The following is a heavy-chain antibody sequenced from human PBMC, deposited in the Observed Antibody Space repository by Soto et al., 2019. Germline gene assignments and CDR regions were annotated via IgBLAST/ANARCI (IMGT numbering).Heavy chain of an antibody. J-gene: IGHJ6*02. D-gene: IGHD3-16*01. Sequence: TLSLTCTVSGGSISSGDYYWSWIRQPPGKGLEWIGYIYYSGSTYYNPSLKSRVTISVDTSKNQFSLKLSSVTAADTAVYYCARDRQLGGVRLYYYGMDVWGQGTTVTVSS. V-gene: IGHV4-30-4*01. CDR1: GGSISSGDYY. CDR2: IYYSGST. CDR3: ARDRQLGGVRLYYYGMDV.